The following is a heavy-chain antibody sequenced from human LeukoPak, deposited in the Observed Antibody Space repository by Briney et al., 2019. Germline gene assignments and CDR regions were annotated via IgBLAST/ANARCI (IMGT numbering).Heavy chain of an antibody. D-gene: IGHD1-7*01. Sequence: TPGGSLRLSCAASGFTFSSYWMSWVRQAPGKGLEWLSSISSGSGYIFYADSMKGRFTISRDNAKNSLNLQMGSLRAEDTAVYYCASGTTGTTGFNYWGQGTLVTVSS. CDR1: GFTFSSYW. J-gene: IGHJ4*02. CDR2: ISSGSGYI. CDR3: ASGTTGTTGFNY. V-gene: IGHV3-21*01.